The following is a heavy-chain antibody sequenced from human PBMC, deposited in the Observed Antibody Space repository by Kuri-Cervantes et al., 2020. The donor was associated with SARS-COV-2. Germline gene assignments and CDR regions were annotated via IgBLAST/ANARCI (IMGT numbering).Heavy chain of an antibody. CDR1: GFTFSSYD. CDR2: IGTAGDP. J-gene: IGHJ6*02. CDR3: AKDRHGSGWIYNYSYYGMDV. Sequence: GESLRLSCAASGFTFSSYDMHWVRQATGKGLEWVSAIGTAGDPYYPGSVKGRFTISRDNSKNTLYLQMNSLRAEDTAVYYCAKDRHGSGWIYNYSYYGMDVWGQGTTVTVSS. D-gene: IGHD6-19*01. V-gene: IGHV3-13*05.